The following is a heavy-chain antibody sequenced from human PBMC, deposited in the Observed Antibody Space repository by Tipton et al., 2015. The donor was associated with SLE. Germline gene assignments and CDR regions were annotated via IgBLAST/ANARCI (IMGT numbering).Heavy chain of an antibody. V-gene: IGHV4-34*01. CDR1: GGSFSSYY. CDR3: AREGLDRYYYYGMDV. CDR2: INHSGST. D-gene: IGHD6-19*01. J-gene: IGHJ6*02. Sequence: TLSLTCAVYGGSFSSYYWSWIRQPPGKGLEWIGEINHSGSTNYNPSLKSRITISVDTSKNQFSLKLSSVTAADTAVYYCAREGLDRYYYYGMDVWGQGTTVTVSS.